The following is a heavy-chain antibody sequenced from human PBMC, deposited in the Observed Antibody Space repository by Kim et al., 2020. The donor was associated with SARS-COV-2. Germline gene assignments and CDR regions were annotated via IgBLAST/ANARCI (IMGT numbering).Heavy chain of an antibody. CDR3: ARDPFSPGNFDY. J-gene: IGHJ4*02. Sequence: TYAQGITGRFDFTLATTDSTAYLQISSLKAEDTAVYYCARDPFSPGNFDYWGQGTLVTVSS. V-gene: IGHV7-4-1*02.